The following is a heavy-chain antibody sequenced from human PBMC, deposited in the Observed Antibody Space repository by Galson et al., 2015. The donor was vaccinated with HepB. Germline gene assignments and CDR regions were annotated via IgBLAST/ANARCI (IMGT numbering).Heavy chain of an antibody. CDR3: ARVLRADIVVVPDMYYFDY. J-gene: IGHJ4*02. D-gene: IGHD2-2*01. CDR1: GYSCTSYW. V-gene: IGHV5-51*03. CDR2: IYPGDSDT. Sequence: QSGAAVKKPGESLKISCKGSGYSCTSYWIGWVRQMPGNGLEWMGIIYPGDSDTRYSPSFQGQVTISADKSTSTAYLQWSSLKASDTGMYYCARVLRADIVVVPDMYYFDYWGQGTLVTVAS.